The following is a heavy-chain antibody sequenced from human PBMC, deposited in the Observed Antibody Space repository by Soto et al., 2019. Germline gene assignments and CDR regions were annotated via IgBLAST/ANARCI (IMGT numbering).Heavy chain of an antibody. D-gene: IGHD5-12*01. CDR2: IYYSGST. CDR3: ARRGRESSAFDHNNWFGP. CDR1: GGSISSSSYY. J-gene: IGHJ5*02. Sequence: PSETLSLTCTVSGGSISSSSYYWGWIRQPPGKGLEWIGCIYYSGSTYYNPSLKSRVTISLDRSKNQFSLELSSMTAADTAVYYCARRGRESSAFDHNNWFGPWGQGVLVTVSS. V-gene: IGHV4-39*01.